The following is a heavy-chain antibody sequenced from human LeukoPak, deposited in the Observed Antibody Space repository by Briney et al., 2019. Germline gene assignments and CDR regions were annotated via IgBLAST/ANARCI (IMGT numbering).Heavy chain of an antibody. CDR2: ISGSGGST. Sequence: GGSLRLSCAASGFTFSSYAMSWVRQAPGKGLEWVSTISGSGGSTYYADSVKGRFTISRDNSKNTLYLQMNSLRVEDTAVYYCAKDRLYGSGSYYFDYWGQGTLVTVPS. V-gene: IGHV3-23*01. CDR1: GFTFSSYA. J-gene: IGHJ4*02. D-gene: IGHD3-10*01. CDR3: AKDRLYGSGSYYFDY.